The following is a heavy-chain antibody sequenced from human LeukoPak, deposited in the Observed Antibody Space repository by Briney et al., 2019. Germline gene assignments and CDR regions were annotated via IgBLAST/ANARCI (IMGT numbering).Heavy chain of an antibody. D-gene: IGHD2-21*02. CDR2: ISISSSYI. J-gene: IGHJ4*02. V-gene: IGHV3-21*01. CDR1: GFTFRSYS. CDR3: ARSDYCGGDCYSSLSNY. Sequence: GGFLRLSCAASGFTFRSYSMNWVRQAPGKGLEWVSSISISSSYIYYADSVKGRFTISRDNAENSLYLQMNSLRAEDTAVYFCARSDYCGGDCYSSLSNYWGQGTLVTVSS.